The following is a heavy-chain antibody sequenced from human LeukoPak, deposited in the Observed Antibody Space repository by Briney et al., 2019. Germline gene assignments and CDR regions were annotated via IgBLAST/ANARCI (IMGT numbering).Heavy chain of an antibody. CDR1: GGSICSFI. CDR2: IYYSGST. V-gene: IGHV4-59*01. Sequence: SETLSLTCTVSGGSICSFIWSLVWQPPGKGLEWIGYIYYSGSTNYNPSLKSRVTISVDTSKNQFSLKLSSVTAADTAVYYCAIGVYSNDAGYWGQGTLVTVSS. D-gene: IGHD5-18*01. J-gene: IGHJ4*02. CDR3: AIGVYSNDAGY.